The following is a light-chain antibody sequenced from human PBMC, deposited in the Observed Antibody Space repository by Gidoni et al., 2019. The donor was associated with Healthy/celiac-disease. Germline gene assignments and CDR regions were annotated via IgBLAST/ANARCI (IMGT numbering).Light chain of an antibody. CDR2: DAS. CDR1: QSVSSY. V-gene: IGKV3-11*01. Sequence: EIVLTQSPATLSLSPGERATLSCRASQSVSSYLAWYQQKPGQAPRLLIYDASNRATGIPARFSGSGSGTDFTLTISSLEPEDFAVYYCQQRSNWPLSAFGXGTKVEIK. CDR3: QQRSNWPLSA. J-gene: IGKJ4*01.